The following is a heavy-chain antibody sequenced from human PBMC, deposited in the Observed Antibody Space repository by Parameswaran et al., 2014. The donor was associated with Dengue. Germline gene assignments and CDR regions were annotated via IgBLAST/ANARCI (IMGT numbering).Heavy chain of an antibody. CDR2: ISGSGGST. CDR3: AKDQEGAATVVTPVYWYFDL. D-gene: IGHD4-23*01. Sequence: VRQAPGKGLEWVSAISGSGGSTYYADSVKGRFTISRDNSKNTLYLQMNSLRAEDTAVYYCAKDQEGAATVVTPVYWYFDLWGRGTLVTVSS. V-gene: IGHV3-23*01. J-gene: IGHJ2*01.